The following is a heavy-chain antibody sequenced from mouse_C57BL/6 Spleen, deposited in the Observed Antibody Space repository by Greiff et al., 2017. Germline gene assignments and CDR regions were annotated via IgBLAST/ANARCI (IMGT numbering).Heavy chain of an antibody. Sequence: QVQLQQPGAELVRPGSSVKLSCKASGYTFTSYWMDWVKQRPGQGLEWIGNIYPSDSETHYNQKFKDKATLTVDKSSSTAYMQLSSLPSEDSAVYYCARGGAQALDYWGQGTTLTVSS. D-gene: IGHD3-2*02. J-gene: IGHJ2*01. CDR1: GYTFTSYW. CDR2: IYPSDSET. CDR3: ARGGAQALDY. V-gene: IGHV1-61*01.